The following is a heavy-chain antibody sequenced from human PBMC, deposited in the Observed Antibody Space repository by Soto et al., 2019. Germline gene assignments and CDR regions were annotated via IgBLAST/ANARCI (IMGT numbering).Heavy chain of an antibody. D-gene: IGHD3-10*01. J-gene: IGHJ4*02. CDR2: INHSGST. CDR1: GGSISSGGYY. CDR3: ARGRFTMVRGVIPPYFDY. Sequence: ETLSLTCAVSGGSISSGGYYWSWIRQPPGKGLEWIGEINHSGSTNYNPPLKSRVTISVDTSNNQFSLKLSSVTAADTAVYYCARGRFTMVRGVIPPYFDYWGQGTLVTVSS. V-gene: IGHV4-34*01.